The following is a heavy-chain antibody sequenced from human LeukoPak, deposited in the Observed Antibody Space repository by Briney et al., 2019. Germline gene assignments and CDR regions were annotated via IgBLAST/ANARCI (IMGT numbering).Heavy chain of an antibody. D-gene: IGHD6-13*01. CDR1: GGSISSSSYY. CDR3: ARHGVAAAGFDY. Sequence: PSETLSLTCTVSGGSISSSSYYWGWLRQPPGKRLEWIGSIYYSGSTYYNPSLKSRVTISVDTSKNQFSLKLSSVTAADTAVYYCARHGVAAAGFDYWGQGTLVTVSS. CDR2: IYYSGST. V-gene: IGHV4-39*01. J-gene: IGHJ4*02.